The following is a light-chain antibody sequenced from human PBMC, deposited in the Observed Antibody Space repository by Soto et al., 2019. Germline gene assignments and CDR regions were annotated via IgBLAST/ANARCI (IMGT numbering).Light chain of an antibody. CDR3: HQYNGWPRT. Sequence: EIVMTQSPATLSVSPGERATLSCRASQRISSNLAWFQQKPGQAPRLLIYGASTRATGIPARFSGSGSGTEFTLTITSLQSEDFAVYYCHQYNGWPRTFGQGTKVDI. J-gene: IGKJ1*01. V-gene: IGKV3-15*01. CDR2: GAS. CDR1: QRISSN.